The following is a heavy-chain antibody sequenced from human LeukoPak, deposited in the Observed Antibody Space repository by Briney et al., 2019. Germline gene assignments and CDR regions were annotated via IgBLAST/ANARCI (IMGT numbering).Heavy chain of an antibody. V-gene: IGHV1-2*02. D-gene: IGHD3-3*01. CDR2: INPNSGGT. Sequence: ASVKVSCKASGYTFTGYYMHWVRQAPGQGLEWMGWINPNSGGTNYAQKFQGRVTMTRDTSISTAYMELSRLRSDDTAVYYCARGGAYYDFWSGYYGYWGQGTLVTVSS. CDR3: ARGGAYYDFWSGYYGY. J-gene: IGHJ4*02. CDR1: GYTFTGYY.